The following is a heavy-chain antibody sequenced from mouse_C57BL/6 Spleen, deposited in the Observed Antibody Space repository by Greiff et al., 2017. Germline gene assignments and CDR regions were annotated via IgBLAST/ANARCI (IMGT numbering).Heavy chain of an antibody. J-gene: IGHJ4*01. V-gene: IGHV1-55*01. CDR1: GYTFTSYW. CDR2: IYPGSGST. CDR3: ARWFLGAMDY. D-gene: IGHD3-1*01. Sequence: QVQLQQPGAELVKPGASVKMSCKASGYTFTSYWITWVKQRPGQGLEWIGDIYPGSGSTNYNEKFKSKATLTVDKSSSTAYMQLSSLTSEDSAVYYCARWFLGAMDYWGQGTSVTVSS.